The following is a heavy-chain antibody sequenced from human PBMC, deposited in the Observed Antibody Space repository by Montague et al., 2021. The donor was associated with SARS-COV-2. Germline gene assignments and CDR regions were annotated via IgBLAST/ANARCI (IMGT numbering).Heavy chain of an antibody. CDR2: LSGSYGSP. Sequence: SLRLSGAASGFTLSRYAMSLVRQAPGKGLEWVSALSGSYGSPYYSDSSXDPFTISRDNSKNTLYLQLNSLRAEATAVSYCAKDLEFGIVVVITYYFDYWGQGTLVTVSS. D-gene: IGHD3-22*01. CDR1: GFTLSRYA. J-gene: IGHJ4*02. CDR3: AKDLEFGIVVVITYYFDY. V-gene: IGHV3-23*01.